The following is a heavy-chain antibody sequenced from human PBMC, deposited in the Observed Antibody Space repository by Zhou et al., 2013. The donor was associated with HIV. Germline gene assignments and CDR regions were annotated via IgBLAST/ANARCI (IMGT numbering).Heavy chain of an antibody. D-gene: IGHD6-13*01. CDR3: ARGPYSSSWCDY. J-gene: IGHJ4*02. Sequence: QGLEWMGWMNPNSGNTGYAQKFQGRVSMTRNTSINTAYMELSSLRSEDTAVYYCARGPYSSSWCDYWGQGTLVTVSS. CDR2: MNPNSGNT. V-gene: IGHV1-8*01.